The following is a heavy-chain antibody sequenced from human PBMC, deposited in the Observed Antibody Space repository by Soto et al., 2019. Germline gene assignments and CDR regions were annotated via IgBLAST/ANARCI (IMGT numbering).Heavy chain of an antibody. D-gene: IGHD5-18*01. J-gene: IGHJ6*02. CDR2: ISAYNGNT. CDR3: ARTSMQSRGSSYGHGGVHV. V-gene: IGHV1-18*01. CDR1: GYTFTSYG. Sequence: GASVKVSCKASGYTFTSYGISWVRQAPGQRLEWMGWISAYNGNTNYAQKLQGRVTMTTDTSTSTAYMELRSLRSDDTAVYYCARTSMQSRGSSYGHGGVHVWGQGTTVTVSS.